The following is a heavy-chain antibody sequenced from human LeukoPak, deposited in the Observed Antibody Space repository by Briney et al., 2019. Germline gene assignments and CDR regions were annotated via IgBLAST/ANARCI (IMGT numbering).Heavy chain of an antibody. Sequence: PSETLSLTCAVSGGSFRGYYWGWVRQPPGKGLEWIAEINKSGNTDYNPSLKSRVTVSSDASTNQLSLMLSTVTAADTAVYYCARGYSSGSYYKYWGQGTLVTVSS. CDR1: GGSFRGYY. CDR3: ARGYSSGSYYKY. J-gene: IGHJ4*02. D-gene: IGHD3-10*01. V-gene: IGHV4-34*01. CDR2: INKSGNT.